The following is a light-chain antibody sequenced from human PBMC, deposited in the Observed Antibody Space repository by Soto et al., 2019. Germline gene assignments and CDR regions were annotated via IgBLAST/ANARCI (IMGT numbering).Light chain of an antibody. CDR1: SGSIASNY. V-gene: IGLV6-57*01. Sequence: NFMLTQPHSVSESPGKTVIISCTRSSGSIASNYVQWYQQRPGSSPTTVIYEDNQRPSGVPGRFSGSLDRSPNSASLTSSCLETEDEAEYYCQFYDVTNQVFGGGTKVTVL. CDR3: QFYDVTNQV. J-gene: IGLJ3*02. CDR2: EDN.